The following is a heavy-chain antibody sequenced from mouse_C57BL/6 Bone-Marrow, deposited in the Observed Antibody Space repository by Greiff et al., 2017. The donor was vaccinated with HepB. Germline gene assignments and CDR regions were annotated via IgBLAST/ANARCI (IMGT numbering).Heavy chain of an antibody. V-gene: IGHV5-2*01. CDR1: EYEFPSHD. CDR3: ARGMVTRGVDY. D-gene: IGHD2-2*01. J-gene: IGHJ2*01. CDR2: INSDGGST. Sequence: EVHLVESGGGLVQPGESLKLSCESNEYEFPSHDMSWVRKTPEKRLELVAAINSDGGSTYYPDTMERRFIISTDNTKKTPYLQISSLRSEDTALYYCARGMVTRGVDYWGQGTTLTVSS.